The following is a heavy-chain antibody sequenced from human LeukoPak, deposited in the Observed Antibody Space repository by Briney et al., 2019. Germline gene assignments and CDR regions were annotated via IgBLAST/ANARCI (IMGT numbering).Heavy chain of an antibody. D-gene: IGHD6-19*01. Sequence: SVKVSCKASGYTFTSYGISWVRQAPGQGLEWMGGIIPIFGTANYAQKFQGRVTITADNSTSTAYMELSSLRSEDTAGYYCXXXMGSGWYYFDYWGQGTLVTVSS. V-gene: IGHV1-69*06. CDR1: GYTFTSYG. CDR2: IIPIFGTA. J-gene: IGHJ4*02. CDR3: XXXMGSGWYYFDY.